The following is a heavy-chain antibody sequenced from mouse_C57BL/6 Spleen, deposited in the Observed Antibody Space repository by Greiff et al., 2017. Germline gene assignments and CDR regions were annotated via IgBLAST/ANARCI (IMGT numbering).Heavy chain of an antibody. D-gene: IGHD1-1*01. V-gene: IGHV1-82*01. CDR1: GYAFSSSW. CDR3: ARRGVVAPFYAMDY. Sequence: QVQLQQSGPELVKPGASVKISCKASGYAFSSSWMNWVKQRPGKGLEWIGRIYPGDGDTNYNGKFKGKATLTADKSSSTAYMQLSSLTSEDSAVYCCARRGVVAPFYAMDYWGQGTSVTVSS. J-gene: IGHJ4*01. CDR2: IYPGDGDT.